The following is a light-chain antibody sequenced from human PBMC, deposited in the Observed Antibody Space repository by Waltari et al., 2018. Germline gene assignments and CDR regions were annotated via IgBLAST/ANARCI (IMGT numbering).Light chain of an antibody. CDR2: ATS. V-gene: IGKV3-11*01. J-gene: IGKJ4*01. Sequence: DIVLTQSPAILSLSPGERASLSCRASQSVTNYLAWYQQKPCQAPRLLIYATSIRATGLPARFSGSGFGTDFTLTISSLEPEDFAVYYCQQRRDWPLTFGGGTKVEIK. CDR1: QSVTNY. CDR3: QQRRDWPLT.